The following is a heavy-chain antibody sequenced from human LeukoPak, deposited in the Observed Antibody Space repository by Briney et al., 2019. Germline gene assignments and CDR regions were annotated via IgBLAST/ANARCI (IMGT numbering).Heavy chain of an antibody. Sequence: ASVKVSCKASGYTFTSYYMHWVRQAPGQGLEWMGIINSSGGSTTYAQKFQGRVTMTRDTSTSTVYMELSSLRSEDTAVHYCARAPLTGIAVAGTDFDYWGQGTLVTVSS. D-gene: IGHD6-19*01. V-gene: IGHV1-46*01. CDR3: ARAPLTGIAVAGTDFDY. CDR1: GYTFTSYY. J-gene: IGHJ4*02. CDR2: INSSGGST.